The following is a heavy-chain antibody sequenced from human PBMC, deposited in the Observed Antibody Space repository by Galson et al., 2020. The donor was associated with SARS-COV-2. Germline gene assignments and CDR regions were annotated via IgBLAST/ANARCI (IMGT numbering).Heavy chain of an antibody. D-gene: IGHD3-16*01. CDR1: GFSLSTGGMG. CDR3: AHRLYYEGMDV. CDR2: IYWNDDK. J-gene: IGHJ6*02. Sequence: SGPTLVKPTQTLTLTCTFSGFSLSTGGMGVGWIRQPPGKALEWLALIYWNDDKHYSPSLKSRLTITKDTSKNQVDLSLTNVDPVDTATYYCAHRLYYEGMDVWGQGTTVTVSS. V-gene: IGHV2-5*01.